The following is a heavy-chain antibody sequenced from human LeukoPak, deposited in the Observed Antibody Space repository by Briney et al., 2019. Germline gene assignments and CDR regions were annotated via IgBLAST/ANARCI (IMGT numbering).Heavy chain of an antibody. V-gene: IGHV4-38-2*02. CDR2: IHHSGST. J-gene: IGHJ1*01. CDR3: ARVAAGIGFFQH. D-gene: IGHD6-13*01. Sequence: SETLSLTCTVSGDSITNYYWSWIRQPPGKGLEWIGNIHHSGSTYYNPSLKSRVTISVDTSKNQLSLKLSSVTAADTAVYYCARVAAGIGFFQHWGQGTLVTVSS. CDR1: GDSITNYY.